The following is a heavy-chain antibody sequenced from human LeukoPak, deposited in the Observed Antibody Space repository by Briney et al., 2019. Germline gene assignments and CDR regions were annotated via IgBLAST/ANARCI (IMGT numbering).Heavy chain of an antibody. CDR3: AREDRSGWYMDV. V-gene: IGHV3-74*01. D-gene: IGHD6-19*01. Sequence: PGGSLRLSCAASGFTFSSYWMHWVRQAPGKGLVWVSRINSDASSISYADSVKGRFTISRDNAKNTLYLQMSSLRVEDTAVYYCAREDRSGWYMDVWGQGTTVTVSS. CDR2: INSDASSI. CDR1: GFTFSSYW. J-gene: IGHJ6*02.